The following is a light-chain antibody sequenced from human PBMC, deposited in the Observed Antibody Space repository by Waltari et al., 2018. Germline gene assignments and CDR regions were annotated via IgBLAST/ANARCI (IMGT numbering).Light chain of an antibody. Sequence: QSALTQPRSVSGSPGQSVSISCTGTSRDVGGYNYVSWYRQHPGKAPTMILFDVNKRPSGVPDRFSGSKSGNTASLTISGLQAEDEADYYCCSYAGTSSLTFGGGTQLTVL. J-gene: IGLJ2*01. CDR2: DVN. V-gene: IGLV2-11*01. CDR1: SRDVGGYNY. CDR3: CSYAGTSSLT.